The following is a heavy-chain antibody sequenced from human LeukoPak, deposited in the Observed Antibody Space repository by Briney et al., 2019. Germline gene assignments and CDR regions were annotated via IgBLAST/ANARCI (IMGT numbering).Heavy chain of an antibody. V-gene: IGHV4-39*01. D-gene: IGHD3-16*01. J-gene: IGHJ3*02. CDR2: IYYSGST. CDR3: AKLGAFDI. Sequence: SETLSLTCTVSGGSTSSTSHYWGWIRQPPGKGLEWVAMIYYSGSTYYNPSLKSRVTISVDTSKNQVSLKVNSVTATDTAVYYCAKLGAFDIWGQGTMVTVSS. CDR1: GGSTSSTSHY.